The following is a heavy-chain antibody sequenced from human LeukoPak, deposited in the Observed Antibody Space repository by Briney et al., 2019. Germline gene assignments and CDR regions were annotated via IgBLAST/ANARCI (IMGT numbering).Heavy chain of an antibody. CDR1: GGSISSYY. CDR2: IYYSGST. D-gene: IGHD3-10*01. V-gene: IGHV4-59*08. J-gene: IGHJ4*02. Sequence: SETLSLTCTVSGGSISSYYWSWIRQPPGKGLEWIGYIYYSGSTNYNPSFKSRVTISVDTSKNQFSLKLSSVTAADTAVYYCASREVRGGYGVDYWGQGTLVTVSS. CDR3: ASREVRGGYGVDY.